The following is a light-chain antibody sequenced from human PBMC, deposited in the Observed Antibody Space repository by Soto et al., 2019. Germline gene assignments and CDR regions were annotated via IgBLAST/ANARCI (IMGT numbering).Light chain of an antibody. V-gene: IGKV3-20*01. CDR2: AAS. CDR1: QSVSSNF. J-gene: IGKJ5*01. Sequence: EIVLTQSPGTLSLSPGERATLSCRASQSVSSNFLAWFQQQPGQAPRLLVYAASRRVTGLPDRFSGSGSGTDFTLTISRLEPEDFAVYFCQQYGGSPITFGQGTRLVIK. CDR3: QQYGGSPIT.